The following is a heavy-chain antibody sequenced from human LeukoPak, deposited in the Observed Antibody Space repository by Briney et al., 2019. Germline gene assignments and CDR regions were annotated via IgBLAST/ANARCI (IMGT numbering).Heavy chain of an antibody. J-gene: IGHJ6*03. D-gene: IGHD3-22*01. V-gene: IGHV6-1*01. CDR3: ARDSYYYDSSGYYYSNYYYYYMDV. Sequence: SQTLSLTCAISGDSVSSNSAAWNWIRQSPSRGLEWLGRTYYRSKWYNDYAVSVKSRITINPDTSKNQFSLQLNSVTPEDAAVYYCARDSYYYDSSGYYYSNYYYYYMDVWGKGTTVTVSS. CDR2: TYYRSKWYN. CDR1: GDSVSSNSAA.